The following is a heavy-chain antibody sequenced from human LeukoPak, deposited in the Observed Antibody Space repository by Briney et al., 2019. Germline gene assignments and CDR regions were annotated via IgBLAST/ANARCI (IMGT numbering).Heavy chain of an antibody. Sequence: ASVTVSCKASGGTFSSYAISWVRQAPGQGLEWMGGIIPIFGTANYAQKFQGRVTITTDESTSTAYMELSSLRSEDTAVYYCARALTAAGTYNWFDPWGQGTLVTVSS. D-gene: IGHD6-19*01. V-gene: IGHV1-69*05. J-gene: IGHJ5*02. CDR2: IIPIFGTA. CDR1: GGTFSSYA. CDR3: ARALTAAGTYNWFDP.